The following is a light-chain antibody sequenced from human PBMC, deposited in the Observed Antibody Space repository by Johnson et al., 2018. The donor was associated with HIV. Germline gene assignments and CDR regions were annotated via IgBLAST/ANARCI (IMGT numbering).Light chain of an antibody. CDR2: ENN. J-gene: IGLJ1*01. Sequence: QSVLTQPPSVSAAPGQKVTISCSGSSSNIGNNYVSWYQQLPGTAPKLLIYENNKRPSGIPDRFSGSKSGTSATLGITGLQTGDEADYYSGTWDSSLSASYVFGTGTKVAVL. CDR1: SSNIGNNY. CDR3: GTWDSSLSASYV. V-gene: IGLV1-51*02.